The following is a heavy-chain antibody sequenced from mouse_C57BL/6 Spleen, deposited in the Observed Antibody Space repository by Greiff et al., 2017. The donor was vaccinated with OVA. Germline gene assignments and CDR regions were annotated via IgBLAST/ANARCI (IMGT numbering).Heavy chain of an antibody. CDR2: IDPSDSYT. Sequence: QVQLKQPGAELVRPGTSVKLSCKASGYTFTSSWMHWVKQRPGQGLEWIGVIDPSDSYTNYNQKFKGKATLTVDTSSSTAYMQLSSLTSEDSAVYYCAKRDYGGGAMDYWGQGTSVTVSS. V-gene: IGHV1-59*01. J-gene: IGHJ4*01. D-gene: IGHD1-2*01. CDR1: GYTFTSSW. CDR3: AKRDYGGGAMDY.